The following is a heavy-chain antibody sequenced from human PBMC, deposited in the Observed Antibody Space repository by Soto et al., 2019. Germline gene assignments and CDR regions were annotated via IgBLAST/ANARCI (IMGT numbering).Heavy chain of an antibody. CDR1: GFTFSSYS. CDR2: ISSSSSYI. D-gene: IGHD2-2*01. V-gene: IGHV3-21*01. Sequence: GGSLRLSCAASGFTFSSYSMNWVRQAPGKGLEWVSSISSSSSYIYYADSVKGRFTISRDNAKNSLYLQMNSLRAEDTAVYYCARAMGSSTSCYDYACYYYYMDVWGKGTTVTVSS. J-gene: IGHJ6*03. CDR3: ARAMGSSTSCYDYACYYYYMDV.